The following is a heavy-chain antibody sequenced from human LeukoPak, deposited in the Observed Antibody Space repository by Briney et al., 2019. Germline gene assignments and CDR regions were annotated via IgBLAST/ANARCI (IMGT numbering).Heavy chain of an antibody. D-gene: IGHD3-22*01. CDR3: ARQSISGSSLSYFDY. Sequence: PSETLSLTCDVSGGSITQTNYWTWVRQPPGKGLEWIGEVNLQGGTNYNPSLLRRVTISVDTSKNQCSLKLSSVTAADTAVYYCARQSISGSSLSYFDYWGQGTLVNVSS. V-gene: IGHV4-4*02. CDR2: VNLQGGT. CDR1: GGSITQTNY. J-gene: IGHJ4*02.